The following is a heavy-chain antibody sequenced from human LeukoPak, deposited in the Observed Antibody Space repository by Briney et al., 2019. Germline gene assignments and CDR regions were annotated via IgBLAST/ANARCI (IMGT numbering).Heavy chain of an antibody. Sequence: GGSLRLSCGASGFTVSSNYMSWVRQAPGKRLEWVSVIYSGGSTYYADSVKGRFTISRDNSKNTLYLQMNSLRAEDTAVYYCAGHARDYDFWSGYYFDYWGQGTLVTVSS. CDR1: GFTVSSNY. CDR2: IYSGGST. CDR3: AGHARDYDFWSGYYFDY. D-gene: IGHD3-3*01. J-gene: IGHJ4*02. V-gene: IGHV3-66*02.